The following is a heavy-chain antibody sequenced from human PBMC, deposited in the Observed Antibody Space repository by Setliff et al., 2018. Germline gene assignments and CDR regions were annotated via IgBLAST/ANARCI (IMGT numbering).Heavy chain of an antibody. Sequence: GASVKVSCKASGYNLDDFGINWLRQAPGQGLEWTGWIRPYIGHTIYAQKFQGRVTMTTDAPTSTAYMELTSLRHDDTAVYYCARVVAHTHFYDRSDYYFDGLDIWGQEAKVTVSS. V-gene: IGHV1-18*01. D-gene: IGHD3-22*01. CDR3: ARVVAHTHFYDRSDYYFDGLDI. CDR1: GYNLDDFG. CDR2: IRPYIGHT. J-gene: IGHJ3*02.